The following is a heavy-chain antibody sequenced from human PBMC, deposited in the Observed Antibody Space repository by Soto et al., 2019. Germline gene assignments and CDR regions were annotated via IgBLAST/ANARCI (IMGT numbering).Heavy chain of an antibody. CDR2: INHSGST. CDR3: ARGLGEYGSGSYPLDY. V-gene: IGHV4-34*01. Sequence: SETLSLTCAVYGGSFCGYYWSWIRQPPGKGLEWIGEINHSGSTNYNPSLKSRVTISVDTSKNQFSLKLSSVTAADTAVYYCARGLGEYGSGSYPLDYWGQGTLVTVSS. J-gene: IGHJ4*02. D-gene: IGHD3-10*01. CDR1: GGSFCGYY.